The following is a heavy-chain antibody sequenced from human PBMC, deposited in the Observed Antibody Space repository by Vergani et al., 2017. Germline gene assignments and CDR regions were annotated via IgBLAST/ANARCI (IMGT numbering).Heavy chain of an antibody. CDR2: IYWNDDK. CDR1: GFSLSTSGVG. CDR3: AHSGCSGGSCYRYYYYGMDV. J-gene: IGHJ6*02. Sequence: QITLKESGPTLVKPTQTLTLTCTFSGFSLSTSGVGVGWIRQPPGKALEWLALIYWNDDKRYSPSLKSRLTITKDTSKNQVVLTMTNMDPVDTATYYCAHSGCSGGSCYRYYYYGMDVWGQGTTVTVSS. V-gene: IGHV2-5*01. D-gene: IGHD2-15*01.